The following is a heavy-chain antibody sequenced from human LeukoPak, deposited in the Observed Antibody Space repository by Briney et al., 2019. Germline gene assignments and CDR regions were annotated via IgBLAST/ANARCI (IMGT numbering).Heavy chain of an antibody. CDR1: GFTFSSYG. D-gene: IGHD3-22*01. Sequence: GGSLRLSCAASGFTFSSYGMSWVRQAPGKGLEWVSAIGGSGGSTYYADSVKGRFTISRDNSKNTLYLQMNSLRAEDTAVYYCAKVSGYYDSSGYYYVWYFDLWGRGTLVTVSS. V-gene: IGHV3-23*01. CDR2: IGGSGGST. J-gene: IGHJ2*01. CDR3: AKVSGYYDSSGYYYVWYFDL.